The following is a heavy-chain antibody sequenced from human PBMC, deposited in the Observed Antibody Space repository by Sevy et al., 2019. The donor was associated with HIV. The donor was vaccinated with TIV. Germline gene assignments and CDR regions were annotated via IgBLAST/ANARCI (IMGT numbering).Heavy chain of an antibody. CDR2: FIPLFDTA. V-gene: IGHV1-69*13. Sequence: ASVKVSCKASGGTFSSYAFTWVRQAPGQGLEWMGGFIPLFDTAHYAQKFQGRLTITAEDSTRTAYMELSSLRSEDTAVYYCATKLAKVTGTTAYYYYMDVWRKGTTVTVSS. J-gene: IGHJ6*03. CDR1: GGTFSSYA. D-gene: IGHD1-7*01. CDR3: ATKLAKVTGTTAYYYYMDV.